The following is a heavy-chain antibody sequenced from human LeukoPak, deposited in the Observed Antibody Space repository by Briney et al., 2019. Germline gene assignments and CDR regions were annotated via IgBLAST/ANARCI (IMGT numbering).Heavy chain of an antibody. Sequence: GGSLRLSCAASGFTFSSYGMHWVRQAPGKGLEWVAVIWYDGSNKYYPDSVKGRFTISRDNSKNTLYLQMNSLRAEDTAVYYCARESRGYSYGHDYFDYWGQGTLVTVSS. J-gene: IGHJ4*02. CDR1: GFTFSSYG. D-gene: IGHD5-18*01. V-gene: IGHV3-33*01. CDR2: IWYDGSNK. CDR3: ARESRGYSYGHDYFDY.